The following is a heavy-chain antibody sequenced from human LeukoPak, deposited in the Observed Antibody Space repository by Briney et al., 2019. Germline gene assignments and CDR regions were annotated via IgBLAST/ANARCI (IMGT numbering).Heavy chain of an antibody. V-gene: IGHV1-2*02. Sequence: ASVKVSCKASGYTFTGYYMHWVRQAPGQGLEWMGWISPNSGATNYAQKFQARVTMTGDTSISTAYMELSSLRSDDTAVYYCARLGGGSSWSNFDYWGQGTLVTVSS. CDR1: GYTFTGYY. J-gene: IGHJ4*02. CDR3: ARLGGGSSWSNFDY. CDR2: ISPNSGAT. D-gene: IGHD6-13*01.